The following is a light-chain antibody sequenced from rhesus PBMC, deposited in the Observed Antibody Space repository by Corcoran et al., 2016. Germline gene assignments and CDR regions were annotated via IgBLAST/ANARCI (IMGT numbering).Light chain of an antibody. V-gene: IGKV3-24*04. CDR2: GAS. J-gene: IGKJ2*01. Sequence: ETVVTQSPATLSLSPGERATLSCRASQSVGSYLAWYQQKPGQAPRLLIYGASSMATGIPDRFSGRGAGTDVTLTISSLEPEDVGVYYCQQSSNLSPYSFGQGTKVEIK. CDR3: QQSSNLSPYS. CDR1: QSVGSY.